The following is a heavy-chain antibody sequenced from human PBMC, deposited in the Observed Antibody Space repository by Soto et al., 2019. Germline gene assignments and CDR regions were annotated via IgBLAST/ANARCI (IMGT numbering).Heavy chain of an antibody. Sequence: GASVKVSCKASGYTFTGYYMHWVRQAPGQGLEWMGWINPNSGGTNYAQKFQGWVTMTRDTSISTAYMELSRLRSDDTAVYYCAREENNYYYYYGMDVWGQGTTVTVSS. J-gene: IGHJ6*02. CDR1: GYTFTGYY. CDR2: INPNSGGT. CDR3: AREENNYYYYYGMDV. V-gene: IGHV1-2*04.